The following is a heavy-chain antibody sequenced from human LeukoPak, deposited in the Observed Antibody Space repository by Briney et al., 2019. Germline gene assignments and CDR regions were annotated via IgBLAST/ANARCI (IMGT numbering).Heavy chain of an antibody. D-gene: IGHD3-3*01. J-gene: IGHJ6*03. V-gene: IGHV4-39*01. CDR1: CGAISRSSYL. CDR2: IYYSGST. Sequence: KPSETLSLTCTVSCGAISRSSYLWGWIPPPPGKRGGWIGSIYYSGSTYYNPSLKSRVTISVDTSKNQFSLKLSSVTAADTAVYYCARILAYYYYYMDVWGKGTTVTVSS. CDR3: ARILAYYYYYMDV.